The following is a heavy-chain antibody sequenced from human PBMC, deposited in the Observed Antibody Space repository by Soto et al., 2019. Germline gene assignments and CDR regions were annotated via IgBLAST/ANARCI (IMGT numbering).Heavy chain of an antibody. CDR1: GFTFSSYG. CDR2: ISYDGSNK. V-gene: IGHV3-30*18. J-gene: IGHJ4*02. CDR3: AKDKLLMVYAVGC. Sequence: PGGSLRLSCAASGFTFSSYGMHWVRQAPGKGLEWVAVISYDGSNKYYADSVKGRFTISRDNSKNTLYLQMNSLRAEDTAVYYCAKDKLLMVYAVGCWGQGTLVTVSS. D-gene: IGHD2-8*01.